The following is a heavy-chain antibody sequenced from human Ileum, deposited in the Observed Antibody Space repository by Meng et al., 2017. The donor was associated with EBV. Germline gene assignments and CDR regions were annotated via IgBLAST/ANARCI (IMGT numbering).Heavy chain of an antibody. J-gene: IGHJ4*02. CDR3: GRDQGRELINH. CDR1: GDSISSDIW. CDR2: VYHRGDT. Sequence: QVRLRAPGPALVRLSGTLSLPCTVSGDSISSDIWWSWVCQPPGKGLEWIGEVYHRGDTNYNPSLKSRVDISVDKSKNQFYLSLFSVTAADTAVYYCGRDQGRELINHWGQGTLVTVSS. V-gene: IGHV4-4*02. D-gene: IGHD1-7*01.